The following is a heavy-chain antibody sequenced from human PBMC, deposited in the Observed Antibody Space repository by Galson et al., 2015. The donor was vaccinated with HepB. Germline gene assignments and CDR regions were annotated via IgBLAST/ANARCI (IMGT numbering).Heavy chain of an antibody. V-gene: IGHV3-30-3*01. CDR2: ISYDGSNK. D-gene: IGHD3-3*01. CDR1: GFTLSSYA. Sequence: SLRLSCAASGFTLSSYAMHWVRQAPGKGLEWVAVISYDGSNKYYADSVKGRFTISRDNSKNTLYLQMNSLRAEDTAVYYCARDPQGDYDFWSGYYRGGYFDYWGQGTLVTVSS. J-gene: IGHJ4*02. CDR3: ARDPQGDYDFWSGYYRGGYFDY.